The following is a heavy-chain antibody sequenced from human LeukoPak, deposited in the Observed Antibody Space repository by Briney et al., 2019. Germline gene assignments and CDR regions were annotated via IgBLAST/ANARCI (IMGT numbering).Heavy chain of an antibody. CDR3: ARDGVVPCRDGSCFGAGLAFDI. V-gene: IGHV1-69*13. J-gene: IGHJ3*02. D-gene: IGHD2-15*01. CDR2: IIPMFGTE. Sequence: GASVKVSCEASGGTFNTCAVTWVRQAPGQGLEWMGTIIPMFGTENNAQKFQGRVTITADESTSTSYMELRSLRSEDTAMYYCARDGVVPCRDGSCFGAGLAFDIWGQGTMVSVS. CDR1: GGTFNTCA.